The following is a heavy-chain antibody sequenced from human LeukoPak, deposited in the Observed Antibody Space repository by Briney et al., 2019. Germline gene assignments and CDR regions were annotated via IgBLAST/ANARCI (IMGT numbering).Heavy chain of an antibody. V-gene: IGHV3-66*01. CDR3: ARDPPPYNENPGF. D-gene: IGHD1-14*01. CDR2: IYSDATT. CDR1: GFTFSSYA. J-gene: IGHJ4*02. Sequence: LPGGSLRLSCAASGFTFSSYAMSWVRQAPGKGLEWVSVIYSDATTYYADSVKGRFTISRDNSKNTLYLQMNSLRAEDTAVYYCARDPPPYNENPGFWGQGTLVTVSS.